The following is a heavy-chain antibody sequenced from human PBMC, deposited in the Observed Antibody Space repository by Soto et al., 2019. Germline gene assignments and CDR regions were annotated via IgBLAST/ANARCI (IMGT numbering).Heavy chain of an antibody. CDR2: IYYRGST. CDR1: GGSISSYY. J-gene: IGHJ2*01. V-gene: IGHV4-59*01. Sequence: QVQLQESGPGLVKPSETLSLTCTVSGGSISSYYWSWIRQPPGKGLEWIGYIYYRGSTNYNPSLKPRGSISVDTSKNQVSRKQSSVAAADPAMYYCERFNRYFDLWGRGTRVTVS. CDR3: ERFNRYFDL.